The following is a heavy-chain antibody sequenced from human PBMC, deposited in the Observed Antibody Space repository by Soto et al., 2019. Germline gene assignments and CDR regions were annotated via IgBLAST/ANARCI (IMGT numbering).Heavy chain of an antibody. Sequence: VRLSCAASGFTFSSYEMNWVRQAPVKGLEWVSYISSSGSTIYYADSVKCRFTVSRDNAKNSLYLQINSLRAEDTAVYYCARWALLRWGYFDYWGQGTLVTFSS. CDR1: GFTFSSYE. J-gene: IGHJ4*02. V-gene: IGHV3-48*03. CDR2: ISSSGSTI. D-gene: IGHD1-26*01. CDR3: ARWALLRWGYFDY.